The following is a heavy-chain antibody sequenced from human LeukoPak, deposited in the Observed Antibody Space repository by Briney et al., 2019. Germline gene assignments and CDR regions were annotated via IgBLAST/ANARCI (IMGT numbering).Heavy chain of an antibody. D-gene: IGHD3-10*01. CDR3: AKPTPTGLWFGELLYPLPGY. J-gene: IGHJ4*02. V-gene: IGHV3-66*04. CDR2: IYSGGST. Sequence: PGGSLRLSCAASGFTVSSNYMSWVRQAPGKGLEWVSVIYSGGSTYYADSVKGRFTISRDNSKNTLYLQMNSLRAEDTAVYYCAKPTPTGLWFGELLYPLPGYWGQGTLVTVSS. CDR1: GFTVSSNY.